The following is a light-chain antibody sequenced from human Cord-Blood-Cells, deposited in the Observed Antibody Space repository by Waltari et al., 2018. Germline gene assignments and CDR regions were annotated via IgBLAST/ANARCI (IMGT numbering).Light chain of an antibody. CDR2: GNS. CDR1: SSNIGAGYD. J-gene: IGLJ1*01. CDR3: QSYDSSLSGYV. Sequence: QSVLTQPPSVSGAPGQRVTISCTGSSSNIGAGYDVHWYQQLPGTAPKLLIYGNSNRPSGVPDLFAGSKSCTSASLAITGLQAEDEADYYGQSYDSSLSGYVFGTGTKVTVL. V-gene: IGLV1-40*01.